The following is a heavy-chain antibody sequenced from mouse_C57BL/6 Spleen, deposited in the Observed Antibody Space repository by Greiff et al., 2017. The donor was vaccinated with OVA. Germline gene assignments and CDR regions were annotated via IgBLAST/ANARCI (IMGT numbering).Heavy chain of an antibody. D-gene: IGHD1-1*01. CDR2: INPSNGGT. CDR1: GYTFTSYW. V-gene: IGHV1-53*01. Sequence: QVHVKQPGTELVKPGASVKLSCKASGYTFTSYWMHWVKQRPGQGLEWIGNINPSNGGTNYNEKFKSKATLTVDKSSSTADRQLSRLTSEDSAVYYCARERVVSTSNWYCDVWGTGTTVTVSS. CDR3: ARERVVSTSNWYCDV. J-gene: IGHJ1*03.